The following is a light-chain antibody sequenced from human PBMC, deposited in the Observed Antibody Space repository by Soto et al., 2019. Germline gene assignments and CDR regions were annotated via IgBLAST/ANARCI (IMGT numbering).Light chain of an antibody. Sequence: QSALTQPASVSGSPGQSITISCTGTSSDVGGYNYIYWHQQQPGKAPKFIIYDVRNRPSGVSNRFSGSRSGNTASLTISGLQAEDETDYYYSSYTSSSTVIFGGGTKLTVL. V-gene: IGLV2-14*01. CDR1: SSDVGGYNY. CDR3: SSYTSSSTVI. CDR2: DVR. J-gene: IGLJ2*01.